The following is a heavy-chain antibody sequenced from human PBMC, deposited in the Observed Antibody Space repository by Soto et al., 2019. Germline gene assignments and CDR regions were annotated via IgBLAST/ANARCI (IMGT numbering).Heavy chain of an antibody. D-gene: IGHD6-13*01. J-gene: IGHJ6*03. V-gene: IGHV3-23*01. CDR1: GFTFSASV. CDR3: ARRGSIFPHYYYFVDL. Sequence: EVQLLENGGGLVQPGGSLRLSCAASGFTFSASVMSWVRQAPGKGLEWVSSISNRGANTYYADPVKGRFTISRDNTNNTLSLQMNSLRAEDTALYYCARRGSIFPHYYYFVDLWGKGTTVTVSS. CDR2: ISNRGANT.